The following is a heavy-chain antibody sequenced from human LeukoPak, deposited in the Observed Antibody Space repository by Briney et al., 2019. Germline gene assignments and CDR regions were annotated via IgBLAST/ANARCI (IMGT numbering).Heavy chain of an antibody. V-gene: IGHV1-2*02. CDR1: GYSFINYG. D-gene: IGHD2/OR15-2a*01. CDR2: INPDSGGT. Sequence: GASVKVSCKASGYSFINYGITWVRQAPGQGLEWMGWINPDSGGTNNAQKFQGRVTMTRDTSISTAYMELSRLRSDDTAVYYCARTFYDTLDSDAFDFWGQGTLVIVSS. CDR3: ARTFYDTLDSDAFDF. J-gene: IGHJ3*01.